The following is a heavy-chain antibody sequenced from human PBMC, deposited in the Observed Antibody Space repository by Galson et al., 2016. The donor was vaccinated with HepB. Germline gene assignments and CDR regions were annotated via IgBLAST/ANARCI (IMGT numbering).Heavy chain of an antibody. D-gene: IGHD2-2*01. CDR3: ARVAYCSSASCSLDY. CDR2: MNAGSGNT. V-gene: IGHV1-3*01. J-gene: IGHJ4*02. Sequence: SVKVSCKASGYSFSSFVIYWVRQAPGQALEWMGWMNAGSGNTKYSQKFQGRVTITSDTSASTAYVELRSLRSEDTAVYFCARVAYCSSASCSLDYWGQGTLVTVSS. CDR1: GYSFSSFV.